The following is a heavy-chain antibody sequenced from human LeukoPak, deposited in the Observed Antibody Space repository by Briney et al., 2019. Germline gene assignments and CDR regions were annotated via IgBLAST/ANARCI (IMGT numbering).Heavy chain of an antibody. Sequence: GGSLRLSCAASGFTFSNYGMHWVRQAPGKGLEWVAVIWYDGSNQYYADSVKGRFTVSRDNSKNTLYLQMNSLRAEDTAVYYCARDYYGSETHIDYWGQGTLVNGSS. J-gene: IGHJ4*02. CDR1: GFTFSNYG. CDR3: ARDYYGSETHIDY. CDR2: IWYDGSNQ. V-gene: IGHV3-33*01. D-gene: IGHD3-10*01.